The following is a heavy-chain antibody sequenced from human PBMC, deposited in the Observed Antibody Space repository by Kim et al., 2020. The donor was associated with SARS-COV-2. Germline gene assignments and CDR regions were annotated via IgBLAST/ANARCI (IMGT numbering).Heavy chain of an antibody. D-gene: IGHD6-19*01. J-gene: IGHJ4*02. Sequence: GGSLRLSCAASGFTFNKYAMHWVRQAPGKGLEWVAVISSDGSDKYYADSVKGRFTISRDNSKNTLYLQMNSLRVEDTAVYYCSRDGGSGWFLGADYWGQG. V-gene: IGHV3-30*04. CDR1: GFTFNKYA. CDR2: ISSDGSDK. CDR3: SRDGGSGWFLGADY.